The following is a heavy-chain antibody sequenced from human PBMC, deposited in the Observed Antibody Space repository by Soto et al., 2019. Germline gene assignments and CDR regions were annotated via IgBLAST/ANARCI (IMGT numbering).Heavy chain of an antibody. CDR3: ATGRGGDIVLMVYAPRPYYFDY. D-gene: IGHD2-8*01. J-gene: IGHJ4*02. CDR1: GYTLTELS. Sequence: ASVKVSCKVSGYTLTELSMHWVRQAPGKGLEWMGGFDPEDGGTIYAQKFQGRVTMTEDTSTDTAYMELSSLRSEDTAVYYCATGRGGDIVLMVYAPRPYYFDYWGQGTLVTVSS. CDR2: FDPEDGGT. V-gene: IGHV1-24*01.